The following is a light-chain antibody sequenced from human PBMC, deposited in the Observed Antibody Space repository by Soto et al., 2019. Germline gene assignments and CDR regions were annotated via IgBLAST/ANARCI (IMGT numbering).Light chain of an antibody. CDR2: DVS. CDR1: SSAVGGYSH. V-gene: IGLV2-14*03. Sequence: QSVLTQPASVSGSPGQSISISCTGTSSAVGGYSHVSWYQQHPGKAPKVMIYDVSNRPSGVSSRFSGSKSGNTAFLTISGLQAEDEADFYCSAFTSRNTYVFGTGTKVTVL. J-gene: IGLJ1*01. CDR3: SAFTSRNTYV.